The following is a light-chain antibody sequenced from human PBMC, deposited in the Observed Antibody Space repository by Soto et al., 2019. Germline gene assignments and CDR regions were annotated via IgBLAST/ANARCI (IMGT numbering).Light chain of an antibody. CDR1: SSNIGADYG. CDR2: DNK. CDR3: QAYDISLDAYV. J-gene: IGLJ1*01. V-gene: IGLV1-40*01. Sequence: QSVLTQPPSVSGAPGQRVTISCLGSSSNIGADYGVHWYQKLPETAPKLIFSDNKNRPSGVPDRFSDSKSGTSASLVLTGLQSEDEADYYCQAYDISLDAYVFGTGTQLTVL.